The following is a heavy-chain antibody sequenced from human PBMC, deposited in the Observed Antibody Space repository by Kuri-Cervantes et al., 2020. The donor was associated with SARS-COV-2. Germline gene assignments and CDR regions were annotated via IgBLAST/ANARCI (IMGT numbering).Heavy chain of an antibody. Sequence: ASVKVSCKASGYTFTGYYMHWVRQAPGQGLEWMGWISAYNGNTNYAQKLQGRVTMTTDTSTSTAYMELRSLRSDDTAVYYCAREESNWNYGGWFDPWGQGTLVTVSS. CDR1: GYTFTGYY. CDR2: ISAYNGNT. D-gene: IGHD1-7*01. J-gene: IGHJ5*02. CDR3: AREESNWNYGGWFDP. V-gene: IGHV1-18*04.